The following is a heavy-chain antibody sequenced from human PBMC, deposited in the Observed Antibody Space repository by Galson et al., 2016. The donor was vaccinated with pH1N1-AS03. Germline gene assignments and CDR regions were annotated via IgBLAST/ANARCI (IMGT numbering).Heavy chain of an antibody. CDR1: GYTFTSHA. CDR3: ARDRGSGYDLFDYYYGMDV. J-gene: IGHJ6*02. D-gene: IGHD5-12*01. V-gene: IGHV1-3*01. Sequence: SCKASGYTFTSHAMHWVRQAPGQRLEWMGWINAGNGNTKYSQKFQGRVTITRDTSASTAYMELSSLRSEDTAVYYCARDRGSGYDLFDYYYGMDVWGQGTTVTVSS. CDR2: INAGNGNT.